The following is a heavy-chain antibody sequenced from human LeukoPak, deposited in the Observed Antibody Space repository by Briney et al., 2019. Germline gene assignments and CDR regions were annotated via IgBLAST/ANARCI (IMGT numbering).Heavy chain of an antibody. J-gene: IGHJ4*02. V-gene: IGHV1-69*13. D-gene: IGHD5-24*01. Sequence: SVKVSCKASGGTFSSYAISWVRRAPGQGLEWMGGIIPIFGTANYAQKFQGRVTITADESTSTAYMELSSLRSEDTAVYYCATPRDGYNFNYFDYWGQGTLVTVSS. CDR1: GGTFSSYA. CDR2: IIPIFGTA. CDR3: ATPRDGYNFNYFDY.